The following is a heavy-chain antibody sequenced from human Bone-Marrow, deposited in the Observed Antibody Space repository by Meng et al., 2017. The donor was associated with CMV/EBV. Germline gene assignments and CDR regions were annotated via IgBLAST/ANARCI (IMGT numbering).Heavy chain of an antibody. D-gene: IGHD2-2*02. V-gene: IGHV1-2*02. CDR1: GYTFTGYY. CDR2: INPNSGGT. J-gene: IGHJ6*02. CDR3: ARDAPGEWYQLLYPFGSYGYYYYGMDV. Sequence: ASVKVSCKASGYTFTGYYMHWVRHAPGQGLEWMGWINPNSGGTNYAQKFQGRVTMTRDTSISTAYMELSRLRSDDTAVYYCARDAPGEWYQLLYPFGSYGYYYYGMDVWGQGTTVTVSS.